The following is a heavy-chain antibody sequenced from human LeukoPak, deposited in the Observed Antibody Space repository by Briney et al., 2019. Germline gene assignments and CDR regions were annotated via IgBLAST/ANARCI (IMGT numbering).Heavy chain of an antibody. CDR1: GGTFSSYA. Sequence: SVKVSCKASGGTFSSYAISWVRQAPGQGLEWMGRIIPILGIANYAQKFQGRVTITADKSTSTAYMELSSLRSEDTAVYYCARDRAGYCSGGSCYSGYYYYGMDVWGQGTAVTVSS. J-gene: IGHJ6*02. V-gene: IGHV1-69*04. CDR3: ARDRAGYCSGGSCYSGYYYYGMDV. CDR2: IIPILGIA. D-gene: IGHD2-15*01.